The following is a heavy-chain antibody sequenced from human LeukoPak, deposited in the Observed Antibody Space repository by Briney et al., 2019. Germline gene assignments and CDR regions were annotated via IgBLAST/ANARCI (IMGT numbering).Heavy chain of an antibody. J-gene: IGHJ4*02. D-gene: IGHD3-16*01. CDR2: ISGSGGST. CDR3: AKDYGGVMNF. V-gene: IGHV3-23*01. CDR1: GFTFSSYA. Sequence: GGSLRLSCAASGFTFSSYAMSWVRQAPGKGLEWVSAISGSGGSTYYADSVKGRFTTSRDNSKNTLYLQMKNLRVEDTAVYYCAKDYGGVMNFWGQGTLVTVSS.